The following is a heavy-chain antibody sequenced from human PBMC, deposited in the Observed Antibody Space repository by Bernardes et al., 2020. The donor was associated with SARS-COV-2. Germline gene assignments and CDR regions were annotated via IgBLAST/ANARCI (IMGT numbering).Heavy chain of an antibody. D-gene: IGHD5-12*01. CDR3: AKDIVATIDAFDI. CDR1: GLTFDDYA. J-gene: IGHJ3*02. V-gene: IGHV3-9*01. CDR2: ISWNGATI. Sequence: GGSLRLFCAASGLTFDDYAMHWVRQAPGKGLEWVSSISWNGATIDYADSVKGRFITSRDNAKNSLYLQMNSLRTEDTALYFCAKDIVATIDAFDIWGQGTMVNVSS.